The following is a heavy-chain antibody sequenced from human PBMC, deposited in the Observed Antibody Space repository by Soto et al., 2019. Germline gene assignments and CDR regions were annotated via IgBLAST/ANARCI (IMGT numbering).Heavy chain of an antibody. CDR2: ISSSSSYI. Sequence: PGGSLRLSCAASGFTFSSYSMNWVRQAPGKGLEWVSSISSSSSYIYYADSVKGRFTISRDNAKNSLYLQMNSLRAEDTAVYYCARDLRPAAYYDFWSGYPPAGMDVWGKGTTVTVSS. CDR3: ARDLRPAAYYDFWSGYPPAGMDV. V-gene: IGHV3-21*01. CDR1: GFTFSSYS. J-gene: IGHJ6*04. D-gene: IGHD3-3*01.